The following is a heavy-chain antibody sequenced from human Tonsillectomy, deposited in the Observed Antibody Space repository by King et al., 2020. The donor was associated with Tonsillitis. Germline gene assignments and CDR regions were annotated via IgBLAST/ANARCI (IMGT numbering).Heavy chain of an antibody. V-gene: IGHV3-23*04. CDR1: GFTFSTYA. CDR2: ISGSGGGT. Sequence: VQLVESGGGLVQPGGSLRLSCAASGFTFSTYAMTWVRQAPGKGLEWVSLISGSGGGTYYADSVKGRFTISRDNSKNTLYLQMNSLRAEDTAVYYCAKTDYYDSTGYLPSNYYGMDVWGKGTTVTVSS. J-gene: IGHJ6*04. D-gene: IGHD3-22*01. CDR3: AKTDYYDSTGYLPSNYYGMDV.